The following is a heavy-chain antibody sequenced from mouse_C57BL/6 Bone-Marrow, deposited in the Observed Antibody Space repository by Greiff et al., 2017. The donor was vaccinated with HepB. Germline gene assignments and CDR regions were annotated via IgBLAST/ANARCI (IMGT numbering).Heavy chain of an antibody. CDR2: IWTGGGT. V-gene: IGHV2-9-1*01. Sequence: VQGVESGPGLVAPSQSLSITCTVSGFSLTSYAISWVRQPPGKGLEWLGVIWTGGGTNYNSALKSRLSISKDNSKSQVFLKMNSLQTDDTARYYCARHYYGRFYGYFDVWGTGTTVTVSS. CDR3: ARHYYGRFYGYFDV. D-gene: IGHD1-1*01. J-gene: IGHJ1*03. CDR1: GFSLTSYA.